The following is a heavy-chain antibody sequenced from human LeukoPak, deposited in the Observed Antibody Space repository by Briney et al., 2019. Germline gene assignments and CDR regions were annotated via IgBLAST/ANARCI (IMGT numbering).Heavy chain of an antibody. CDR2: IYYSGST. CDR1: GGSISSYY. J-gene: IGHJ2*01. CDR3: STSIAAADDYWYFDL. Sequence: SETLSLTCTVSGGSISSYYWTWIRQPPGKGLEWIGYIYYSGSTKYNPSLKSRVTISVDTSKNQFSLKLSSVTAADTAVYYCSTSIAAADDYWYFDLWGRGTLVTVSS. V-gene: IGHV4-59*01. D-gene: IGHD6-13*01.